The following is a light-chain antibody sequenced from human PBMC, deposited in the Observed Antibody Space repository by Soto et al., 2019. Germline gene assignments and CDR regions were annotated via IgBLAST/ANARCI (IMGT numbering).Light chain of an antibody. V-gene: IGKV3-11*01. Sequence: EIVLTQSPATLSLSPGERATLSCRASQSVSSYLAWYQQKPGQAPRLLIYDASNRATGIPARFSGSGSGTDFTRTISSLEPEDFAVYYCQQRSIGLTFGGGTKVEIK. CDR3: QQRSIGLT. CDR2: DAS. J-gene: IGKJ4*01. CDR1: QSVSSY.